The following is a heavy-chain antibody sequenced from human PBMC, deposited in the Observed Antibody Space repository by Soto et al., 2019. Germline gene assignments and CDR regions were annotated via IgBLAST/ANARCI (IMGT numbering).Heavy chain of an antibody. Sequence: GESLKISCKGSGYSFTSYWIGWVRQMPGKGLEWMGIIYPGDSDTRYSPSFQGQVTISRDNAKNSLFLQMDSLRAEDTAVYYCARAHYYDNTGPPPVGGQGTLVTVSS. CDR2: IYPGDSDT. J-gene: IGHJ4*02. CDR3: ARAHYYDNTGPPPV. CDR1: GYSFTSYW. D-gene: IGHD3-22*01. V-gene: IGHV5-51*01.